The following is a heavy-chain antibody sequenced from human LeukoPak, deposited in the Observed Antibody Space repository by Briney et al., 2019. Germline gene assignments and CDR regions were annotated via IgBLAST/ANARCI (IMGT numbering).Heavy chain of an antibody. CDR1: GYTFTSYY. CDR3: ARVDYGGNSDY. J-gene: IGHJ4*02. D-gene: IGHD4-23*01. CDR2: INPSGGST. V-gene: IGHV1-46*01. Sequence: ASVKVSCKASGYTFTSYYMHWVRQAPGQGLEWMGIINPSGGSTSYAQKFQGRVTMTRDMSTSTVYMELSSLRSEDTAVYYCARVDYGGNSDYWGQGTLVTVSS.